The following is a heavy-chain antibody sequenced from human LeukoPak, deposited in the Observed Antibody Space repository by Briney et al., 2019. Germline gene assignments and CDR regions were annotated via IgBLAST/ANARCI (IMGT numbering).Heavy chain of an antibody. CDR1: GYSFTSYW. CDR2: NYPGDSEA. Sequence: GESLTISCKGSGYSFTSYWIGWVRQMPGKDLEWMGINYPGDSEARYSPSFQGQVTISVDKSINTAYLQWSSLKASDTAMYYCARCKAVAGTINAFDFWGQGTMVTVSS. V-gene: IGHV5-51*01. CDR3: ARCKAVAGTINAFDF. J-gene: IGHJ3*01. D-gene: IGHD6-19*01.